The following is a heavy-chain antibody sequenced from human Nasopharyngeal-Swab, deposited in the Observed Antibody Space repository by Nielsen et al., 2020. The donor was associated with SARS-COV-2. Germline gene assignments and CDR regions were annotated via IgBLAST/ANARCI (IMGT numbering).Heavy chain of an antibody. D-gene: IGHD3-10*01. Sequence: SETLSLTCTVSGGSISSYYWSWIRQPPGKGLEWIGYIYYSGSTNYNPSLKSRVTISVDTSKNQFSLKLSSVTAADTAVYYCARDSARYPGGMDVWGQGTTVTVSS. CDR3: ARDSARYPGGMDV. CDR1: GGSISSYY. CDR2: IYYSGST. J-gene: IGHJ6*02. V-gene: IGHV4-59*01.